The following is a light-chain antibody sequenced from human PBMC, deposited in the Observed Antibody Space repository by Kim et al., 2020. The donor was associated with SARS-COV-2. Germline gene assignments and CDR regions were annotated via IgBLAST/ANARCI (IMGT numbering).Light chain of an antibody. CDR3: CSYAGSVV. CDR2: DVT. J-gene: IGLJ2*01. Sequence: QSALTQPRSVSGSPGQSVTISCTGTSSDVGSYNYVSWYQQHPGKAPKLIIYDVTKRPSGVPDRFSGSKSGNTASLTISGLQAEDEADYYCCSYAGSVVFGGGTQLT. V-gene: IGLV2-11*01. CDR1: SSDVGSYNY.